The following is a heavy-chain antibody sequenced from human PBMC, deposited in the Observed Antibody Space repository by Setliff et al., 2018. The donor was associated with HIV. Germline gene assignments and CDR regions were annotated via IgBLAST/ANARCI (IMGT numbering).Heavy chain of an antibody. CDR3: ARAPPGIQLLTTTNGPYYFDF. V-gene: IGHV4-38-2*01. CDR1: GYYISGGYY. J-gene: IGHJ4*02. CDR2: IFNSGQT. D-gene: IGHD1-1*01. Sequence: PSETLSLTCAVSGYYISGGYYWCWIRQSPGKGLEWIGCIFNSGQTYYNPSLNSRIAISMDTSENQFSLRLTSVTAADTALYFCARAPPGIQLLTTTNGPYYFDFWGQGLLGTVSS.